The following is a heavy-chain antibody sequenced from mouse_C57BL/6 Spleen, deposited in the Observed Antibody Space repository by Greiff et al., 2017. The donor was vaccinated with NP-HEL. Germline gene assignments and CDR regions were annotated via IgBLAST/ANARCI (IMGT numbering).Heavy chain of an antibody. CDR1: GYTFTEYT. CDR2: FYPGSGSI. Sequence: VQRVESGAELVKPGASVKLSCKASGYTFTEYTIHWVKQRSGQGLEWIGWFYPGSGSIKYNEKFKDKATLTADKSSSTVYMELSRLTSEDSAVYFCARHEDYYGSSYDWYFDVWGTGTTVTVSS. CDR3: ARHEDYYGSSYDWYFDV. D-gene: IGHD1-1*01. J-gene: IGHJ1*03. V-gene: IGHV1-62-2*01.